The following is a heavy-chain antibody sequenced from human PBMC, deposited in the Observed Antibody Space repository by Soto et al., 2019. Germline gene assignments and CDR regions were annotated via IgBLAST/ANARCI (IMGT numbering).Heavy chain of an antibody. J-gene: IGHJ4*02. CDR3: AKAGYLGSEYFDY. D-gene: IGHD3-10*01. V-gene: IGHV3-9*01. Sequence: PGGSLRLSCAASGFTFDDYAMHWVRQAPGKGLEWVSGISWNSGRIVYADSVKGRFTISRDNAKNSLYLQMNSLRAEDTAFYYCAKAGYLGSEYFDYWGQGTLVTVSS. CDR2: ISWNSGRI. CDR1: GFTFDDYA.